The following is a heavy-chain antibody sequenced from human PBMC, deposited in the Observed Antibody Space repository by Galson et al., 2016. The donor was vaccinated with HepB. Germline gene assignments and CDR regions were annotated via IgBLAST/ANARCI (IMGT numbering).Heavy chain of an antibody. CDR2: ISHDGNNA. V-gene: IGHV3-30*03. J-gene: IGHJ4*02. CDR1: GFMFSAYG. CDR3: ATARGSGNSAYYFDN. D-gene: IGHD3-10*01. Sequence: SLRLSCATSGFMFSAYGMHWVRQAPGRGLEWVAVISHDGNNAYYPDSIKGRFTISRDSSKKSLTLQMNSLRAEDTAVYYCATARGSGNSAYYFDNWGQGTLVTVSS.